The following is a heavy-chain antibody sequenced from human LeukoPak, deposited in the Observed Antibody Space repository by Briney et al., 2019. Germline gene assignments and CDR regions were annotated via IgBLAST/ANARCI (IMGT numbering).Heavy chain of an antibody. V-gene: IGHV3-15*01. CDR1: GFTFSNAR. J-gene: IGHJ4*02. CDR2: IKSKTDGGTT. CDR3: ARVSYSSSWYDY. D-gene: IGHD6-13*01. Sequence: GGSLRLSCAASGFTFSNARMSWVRQAPGKGLEWVGRIKSKTDGGTTDYAAPVKGRFTISRDNSKNTLYLQMNSLRPEDTAVYYCARVSYSSSWYDYWGQGTLVTVSS.